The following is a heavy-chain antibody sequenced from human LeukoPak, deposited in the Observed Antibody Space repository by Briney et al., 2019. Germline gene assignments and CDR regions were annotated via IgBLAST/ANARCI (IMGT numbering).Heavy chain of an antibody. V-gene: IGHV3-53*01. D-gene: IGHD5-18*01. Sequence: GGSLRLSCAASGFTVSSNYMSWVRQAPGKGLEWVSVIYSGGSTYYADSVKGRFTISRDNSKNTLYLQMNSLRAEDTAVYYCARDSRGRGYSYGYYFDYWGQGTLATVSS. J-gene: IGHJ4*02. CDR2: IYSGGST. CDR3: ARDSRGRGYSYGYYFDY. CDR1: GFTVSSNY.